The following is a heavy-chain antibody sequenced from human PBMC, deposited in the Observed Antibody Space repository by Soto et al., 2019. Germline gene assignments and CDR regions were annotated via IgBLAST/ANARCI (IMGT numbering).Heavy chain of an antibody. CDR3: AREMEYYYDSSGYYYAIDY. Sequence: GASVKVSCKASGGTFSSYAISWVRQAPGQGLEWMGGIIPIFGTANYAQKFQGRVTITADESTSTAYMELSSLRSEDTAVYYCAREMEYYYDSSGYYYAIDYWGQGTLVTSPQ. CDR2: IIPIFGTA. J-gene: IGHJ4*02. D-gene: IGHD3-22*01. V-gene: IGHV1-69*13. CDR1: GGTFSSYA.